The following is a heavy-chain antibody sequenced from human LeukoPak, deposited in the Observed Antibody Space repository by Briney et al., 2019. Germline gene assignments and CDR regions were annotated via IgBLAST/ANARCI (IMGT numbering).Heavy chain of an antibody. CDR1: GGSFSGYY. J-gene: IGHJ4*02. V-gene: IGHV4-34*01. CDR2: INHSGST. CDR3: ARHRGYQLLARFDY. D-gene: IGHD2-2*01. Sequence: PSETLSLTCAVYGGSFSGYYWSWIRQPPGKGLEWIGEINHSGSTNYNPSLKSRVTISVDTSKNQFSLKLSSVTAADTAVYYCARHRGYQLLARFDYWGQGTLVTVSS.